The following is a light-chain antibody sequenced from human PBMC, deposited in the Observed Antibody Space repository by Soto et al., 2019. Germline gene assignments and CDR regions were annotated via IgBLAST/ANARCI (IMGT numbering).Light chain of an antibody. CDR1: NSNIGGNT. CDR3: AAWDDSLNDVF. Sequence: QSVLTQPPSASGTPGQRVTISCSGSNSNIGGNTVNWYQQLPGTAPKLLIYINNQRPSGVPDRFSGSKSGTSASLAISGLQSEDEAHYYCAAWDDSLNDVFFGGGTQLTVL. CDR2: INN. J-gene: IGLJ2*01. V-gene: IGLV1-44*01.